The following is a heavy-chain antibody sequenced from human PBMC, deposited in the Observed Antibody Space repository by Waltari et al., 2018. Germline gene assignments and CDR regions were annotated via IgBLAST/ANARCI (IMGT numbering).Heavy chain of an antibody. D-gene: IGHD5-12*01. J-gene: IGHJ3*01. V-gene: IGHV4-39*01. CDR2: ISYTGAT. CDR1: AGPITSNRPY. Sequence: QLQLQESGPTLVKPSETLSLPCPVSAGPITSNRPYWGWIRQPPGQGLEWIGTISYTGATYSSPSLKSRVTISRDTSKNQLALTLGSVTAADTALYYCATYIGASLGTAAFDVWGQGTMVTVSS. CDR3: ATYIGASLGTAAFDV.